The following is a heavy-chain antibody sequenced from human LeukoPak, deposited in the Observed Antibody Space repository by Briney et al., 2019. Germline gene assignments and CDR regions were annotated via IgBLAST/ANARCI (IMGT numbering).Heavy chain of an antibody. V-gene: IGHV3-74*01. CDR2: INSDGSST. CDR1: GFTFSSYW. Sequence: GGSLRLSCAASGFTFSSYWMHWVRQAPGKGLVWVSRINSDGSSTSYADSVKGRFTISRDNAKNTLYLQMNSLRAEDTAVYYCTTGSIFGVVTYAEDYWGQGTLVTVSS. CDR3: TTGSIFGVVTYAEDY. D-gene: IGHD3-3*01. J-gene: IGHJ4*02.